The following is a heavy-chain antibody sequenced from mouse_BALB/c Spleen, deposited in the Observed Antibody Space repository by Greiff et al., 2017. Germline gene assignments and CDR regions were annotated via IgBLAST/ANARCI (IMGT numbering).Heavy chain of an antibody. CDR2: ISYSGST. V-gene: IGHV3-8*02. CDR1: GDSITSGY. D-gene: IGHD2-3*01. CDR3: ATHGYYYWYFDG. J-gene: IGHJ1*01. Sequence: EVKVEESGPSLVKPSQTLSLTCSVTGDSITSGYWNWIRKFPGNKLEYMGYISYSGSTYYNPSLKSRISITRDTSKNQYYLQLNSVTTEDTATYYCATHGYYYWYFDGWGAGTTVTVSA.